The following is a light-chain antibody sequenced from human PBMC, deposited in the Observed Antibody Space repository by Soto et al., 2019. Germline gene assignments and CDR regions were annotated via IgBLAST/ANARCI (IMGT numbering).Light chain of an antibody. Sequence: DIQMTQSPSSLSASVGDGVTITCRASQSISTYVNWYQQTPGSAPKLLIYGASSLQSGVPSRFRGSGSGTDFILTISSLQPEDFATYYCQQSYSVFWTFGQGTEVEIK. V-gene: IGKV1-39*01. J-gene: IGKJ1*01. CDR3: QQSYSVFWT. CDR1: QSISTY. CDR2: GAS.